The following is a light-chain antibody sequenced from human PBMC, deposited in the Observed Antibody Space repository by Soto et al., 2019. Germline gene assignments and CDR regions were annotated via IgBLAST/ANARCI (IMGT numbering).Light chain of an antibody. CDR2: EGS. Sequence: QSALTQPASVSGSPGRSIIISCTGTSSDVGTYNLVSWYQQHPGTAPKLMIYEGSKRPSGVSNRFSGSKSGNAASLTISGLQAEDEADYYCCSYAGRSTVVFGGGTKLTVL. J-gene: IGLJ2*01. CDR3: CSYAGRSTVV. CDR1: SSDVGTYNL. V-gene: IGLV2-23*01.